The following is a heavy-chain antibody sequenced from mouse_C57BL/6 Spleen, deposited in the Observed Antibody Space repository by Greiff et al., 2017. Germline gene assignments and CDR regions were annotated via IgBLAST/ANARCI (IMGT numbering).Heavy chain of an antibody. Sequence: VQLQQSGPELVKPGASVKISCKASGYSFTGYYMNWVKQSPEKSLEWIGEINPSTGGTTYNQKFKAKATLTVDKSSSTAYMQLKSLTSEDSAVYYCARYYSNPFAYWGQGTLVTVSA. CDR2: INPSTGGT. CDR1: GYSFTGYY. V-gene: IGHV1-42*01. D-gene: IGHD2-5*01. CDR3: ARYYSNPFAY. J-gene: IGHJ3*01.